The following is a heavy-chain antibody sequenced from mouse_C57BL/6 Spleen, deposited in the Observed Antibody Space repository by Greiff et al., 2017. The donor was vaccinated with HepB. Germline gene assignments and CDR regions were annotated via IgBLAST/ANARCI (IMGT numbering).Heavy chain of an antibody. J-gene: IGHJ4*01. CDR2: IDPENGDT. CDR3: TTLRRGDYAMDY. CDR1: GFNIKDDY. D-gene: IGHD2-12*01. Sequence: VHVKQSGAELVRPGASVKLSCTASGFNIKDDYMHWVKQRPEQGLEWIGWIDPENGDTEYASKFQGKATITADTSSNTAYLQLSSLTSEDTAVYYCTTLRRGDYAMDYWGQGTSVTVSS. V-gene: IGHV14-4*01.